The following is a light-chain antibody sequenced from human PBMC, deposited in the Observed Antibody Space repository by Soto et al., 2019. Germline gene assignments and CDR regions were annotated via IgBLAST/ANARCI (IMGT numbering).Light chain of an antibody. CDR2: GAS. J-gene: IGKJ2*01. Sequence: EIVLTQSPGTLSLSPGERATLSCRASQSVSRSYLAWYQQKPGQAPRLLIYGASTRATGIPDSFIGSGSGTDFTLTISRLEPEDFAVYYCQQYDSSPYTFGQGTKLEIK. CDR3: QQYDSSPYT. CDR1: QSVSRSY. V-gene: IGKV3-20*01.